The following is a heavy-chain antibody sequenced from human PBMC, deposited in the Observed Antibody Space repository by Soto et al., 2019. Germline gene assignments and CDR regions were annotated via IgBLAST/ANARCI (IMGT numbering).Heavy chain of an antibody. D-gene: IGHD6-13*01. CDR2: VYHSGST. J-gene: IGHJ4*02. V-gene: IGHV4-30-2*01. Sequence: QLQLQESGSGLVKPSQTLSLTCAVSGGSISSSGYSWSWIRQPPGKGLEWVGYVYHSGSTYYNPSMKGRGTIXVXRXXNQFSLKLSSVTAADTAVYYCASSHAGAHITAAVHWGQGTLVTVSS. CDR3: ASSHAGAHITAAVH. CDR1: GGSISSSGYS.